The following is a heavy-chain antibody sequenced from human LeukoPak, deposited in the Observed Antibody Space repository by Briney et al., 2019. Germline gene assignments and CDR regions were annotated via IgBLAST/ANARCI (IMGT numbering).Heavy chain of an antibody. CDR3: ARDFRGIAAADTRLSWFDP. V-gene: IGHV1-69*06. CDR1: GYTFTSYG. J-gene: IGHJ5*02. CDR2: IIPIFGTA. Sequence: ASVKVSCKASGYTFTSYGISWVRQAPGQGLEWMGGIIPIFGTANYAQKFQGRVTITADKSTSTAYMELSSLRSEDTAVYYCARDFRGIAAADTRLSWFDPWGQGTLVTVSS. D-gene: IGHD6-13*01.